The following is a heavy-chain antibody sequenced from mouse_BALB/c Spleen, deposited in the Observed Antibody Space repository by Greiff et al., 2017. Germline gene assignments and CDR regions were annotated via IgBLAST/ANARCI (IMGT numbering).Heavy chain of an antibody. CDR3: TRGYGNYPFAY. V-gene: IGHV1S81*02. J-gene: IGHJ3*01. D-gene: IGHD2-10*02. CDR1: GYTFTSYY. Sequence: QVQLKQSGAELVKPGASVKLSCKASGYTFTSYYMYWVKQRPGQGLEWIGEINPSNGGTNFNEKFKSKATLTVDKSSSTAYMQLSSLTSEDSAVCYCTRGYGNYPFAYWGQGTLVTVSA. CDR2: INPSNGGT.